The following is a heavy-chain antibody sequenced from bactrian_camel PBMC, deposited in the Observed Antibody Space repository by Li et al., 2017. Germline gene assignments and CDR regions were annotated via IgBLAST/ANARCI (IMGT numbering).Heavy chain of an antibody. D-gene: IGHD1*01. Sequence: EVQLVESGGGTVQAGGTLRLSCAASGFSVSSRYMGWFRQAPDKEREGVASIDNAGSTSYADSVKGRFTISRDNAKNALYLQMNTLKPEDTAMYYCAATSLIRCTVLLGYAGFRYWGQGTQVTVS. J-gene: IGHJ4*01. CDR2: IDNAGST. CDR1: GFSVSSRY. CDR3: AATSLIRCTVLLGYAGFRY. V-gene: IGHV3S67*01.